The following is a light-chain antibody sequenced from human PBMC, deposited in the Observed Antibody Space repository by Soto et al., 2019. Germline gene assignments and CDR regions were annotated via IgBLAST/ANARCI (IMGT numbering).Light chain of an antibody. CDR1: QSVSNY. Sequence: EIVMTQSPSPLYVSPRECGTLSCGASQSVSNYLAWYQQKPGQAPRILIYGASNRATGIPARFSGSGSGTEFTLTISSLEPEDFEVYYCQQRYNWLITFGQGTRLEIK. CDR3: QQRYNWLIT. V-gene: IGKV3D-15*01. J-gene: IGKJ5*01. CDR2: GAS.